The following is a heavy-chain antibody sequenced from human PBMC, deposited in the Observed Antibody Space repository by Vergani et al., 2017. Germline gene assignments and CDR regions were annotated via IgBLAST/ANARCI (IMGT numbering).Heavy chain of an antibody. CDR1: GFTSSYYG. V-gene: IGHV3-30*03. D-gene: IGHD2-15*01. CDR3: ATKSCGTPGCQIGYFRE. CDR2: ISYDETQK. Sequence: QVHLVESGGGVVQPGRSLRLSCVVSGFTSSYYGMHWVRQAPGKGLEWVAVISYDETQKYYVDYVKGRFTICRDNSKSTLYLQMNSLGTEDTAVYYCATKSCGTPGCQIGYFREWGQGTLVTVSS. J-gene: IGHJ1*01.